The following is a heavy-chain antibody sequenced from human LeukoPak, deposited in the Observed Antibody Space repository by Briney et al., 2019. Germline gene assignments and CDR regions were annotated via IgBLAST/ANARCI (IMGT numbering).Heavy chain of an antibody. CDR1: GYTFTGYY. CDR2: INPNSGGT. V-gene: IGHV1-2*06. J-gene: IGHJ4*02. CDR3: ARRASEDGYDY. Sequence: ASVKVSCKASGYTFTGYYMHWVRQAPGQGLEWMGRINPNSGGTNYAQKFQGRVTMTRDTSISTAYMELSRLRSDDTAAYYCARRASEDGYDYWGQGTLVTVSS. D-gene: IGHD5-24*01.